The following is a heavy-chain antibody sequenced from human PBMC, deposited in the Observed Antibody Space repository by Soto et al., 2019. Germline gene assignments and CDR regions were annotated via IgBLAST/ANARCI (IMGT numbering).Heavy chain of an antibody. CDR1: GFTFSNAW. Sequence: EVQLVESGGGLVKPGGSLRLSCAASGFTFSNAWMSWVRQAPGKGLEWVGRIKSKTDGGTTDYAAPVKGRFTISRDDSKNTLYLQMNSLKTEDTAVYYCTTDTSTEAYAFDIWGQGTMVTVSS. D-gene: IGHD4-17*01. V-gene: IGHV3-15*01. CDR2: IKSKTDGGTT. CDR3: TTDTSTEAYAFDI. J-gene: IGHJ3*02.